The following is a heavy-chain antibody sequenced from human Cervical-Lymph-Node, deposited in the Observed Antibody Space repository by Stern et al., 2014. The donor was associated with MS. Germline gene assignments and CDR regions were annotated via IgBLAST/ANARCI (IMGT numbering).Heavy chain of an antibody. Sequence: QVTLREYGPTLVKPTQTLTLTCTFSGFSLNTSGVGVGWFRQPPGRAPEWLGIIYWDDDKRFSPSLKTRLTITKDTSKNRVVLTLAKVDPVDTGTYYCTYPGEGGEFWGQGAQVTVSS. CDR2: IYWDDDK. D-gene: IGHD2-21*01. CDR3: TYPGEGGEF. CDR1: GFSLNTSGVG. J-gene: IGHJ4*02. V-gene: IGHV2-5*02.